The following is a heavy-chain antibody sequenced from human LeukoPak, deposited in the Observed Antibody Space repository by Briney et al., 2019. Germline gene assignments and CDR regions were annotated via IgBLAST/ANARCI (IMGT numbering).Heavy chain of an antibody. J-gene: IGHJ5*02. D-gene: IGHD6-13*01. CDR2: LYPGDSDT. V-gene: IGHV5-51*01. CDR1: GYSFTSYW. Sequence: GESLKISCKGSGYSFTSYWIGWVRQMPGKGLEWMGILYPGDSDTRYSPSFQGQVTISADKSISTAYLQWSSLKASDTAMYYCARRGVEQQLVRNWFDPWGQGTLVTVSS. CDR3: ARRGVEQQLVRNWFDP.